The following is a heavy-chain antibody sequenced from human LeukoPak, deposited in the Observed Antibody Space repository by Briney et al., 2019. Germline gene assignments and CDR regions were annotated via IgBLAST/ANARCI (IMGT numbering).Heavy chain of an antibody. D-gene: IGHD3-3*01. CDR1: GFTFSDAW. J-gene: IGHJ4*02. V-gene: IGHV3-23*01. Sequence: GGSLRLSCAASGFTFSDAWMSWVRQAPGKGLEWVSAISDSGGTTYYADSVKGRFTISRDNSKNTLYLQMNSLRAEDTAVYYCAKDRGPYDFWSGYLDYWGQGTLVTVSS. CDR3: AKDRGPYDFWSGYLDY. CDR2: ISDSGGTT.